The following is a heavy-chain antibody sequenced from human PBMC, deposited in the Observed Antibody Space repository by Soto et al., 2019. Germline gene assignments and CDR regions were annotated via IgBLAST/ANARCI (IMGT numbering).Heavy chain of an antibody. CDR3: AKGLVDMNWANYYGLDV. D-gene: IGHD7-27*01. Sequence: QVQLVESGGGVVQPGRSLRLSCAASGFTFPRFGMHWVRQAPGKGLEWVALITYEGSQIYYADAVKGRFTISRDNGDNTLSLQMDKLMTEDTSTYFCAKGLVDMNWANYYGLDVWWQGTTVTVSS. V-gene: IGHV3-30*18. J-gene: IGHJ6*01. CDR2: ITYEGSQI. CDR1: GFTFPRFG.